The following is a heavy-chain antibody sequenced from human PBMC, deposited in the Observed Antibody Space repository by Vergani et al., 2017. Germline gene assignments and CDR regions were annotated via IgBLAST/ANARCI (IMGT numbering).Heavy chain of an antibody. D-gene: IGHD2-15*01. CDR2: IIPILGIA. Sequence: QVQLVQSGAEVKKPGSSVKVSCKASGGTFSSYTISWVRQAPGQGLEWMGRIIPILGIANYAQKFQGRVTITADKSTSTAYMELSSLRSEDTAVYYCARGLDCSGGNCYFFGAFDIWSQGTMVTVSS. CDR1: GGTFSSYT. CDR3: ARGLDCSGGNCYFFGAFDI. V-gene: IGHV1-69*02. J-gene: IGHJ3*02.